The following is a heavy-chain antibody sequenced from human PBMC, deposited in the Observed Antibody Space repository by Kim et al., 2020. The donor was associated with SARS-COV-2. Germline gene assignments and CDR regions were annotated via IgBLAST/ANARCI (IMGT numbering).Heavy chain of an antibody. V-gene: IGHV3-21*01. CDR2: ISSSSSYI. J-gene: IGHJ4*02. CDR1: GFTFSSYS. CDR3: ARGLEKRGGPFDY. D-gene: IGHD2-15*01. Sequence: GGSLRLSCAASGFTFSSYSMNWVRQAPGKGLEWVSSISSSSSYIYYADSVKGRFTISRDNAKNSLYLQMNSLRAEDTAVYYCARGLEKRGGPFDYWGQGTLVTVSS.